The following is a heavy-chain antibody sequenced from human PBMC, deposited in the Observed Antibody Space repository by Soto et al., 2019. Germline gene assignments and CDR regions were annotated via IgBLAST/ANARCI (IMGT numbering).Heavy chain of an antibody. J-gene: IGHJ6*02. Sequence: QVQLQESGPGLVKPSETLSLTCTVSGGSITNYYCSWFRQPPGKGLEWIGYIQYNGYSAYNLSLKRRVTMSMDTSKTQSSQMLESVTATDTAVYYCARHGFGSLHGLVDVWGQGTTVIVSS. CDR1: GGSITNYY. CDR3: ARHGFGSLHGLVDV. V-gene: IGHV4-59*08. CDR2: IQYNGYS. D-gene: IGHD3-10*01.